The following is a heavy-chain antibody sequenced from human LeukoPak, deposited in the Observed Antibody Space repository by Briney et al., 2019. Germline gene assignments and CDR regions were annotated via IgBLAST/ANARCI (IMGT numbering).Heavy chain of an antibody. CDR3: ARLGYRSSRGYYFGY. V-gene: IGHV4-39*01. D-gene: IGHD6-13*01. Sequence: SETLSLICTVSGGSISGSNYYWGWIRQPPGKGLEWIGSIYYSGSTYYNPSLKSRVTISVDTSKTQFSLKLSSVTAADTAVYYCARLGYRSSRGYYFGYWGQGTLVTVSS. J-gene: IGHJ4*02. CDR1: GGSISGSNYY. CDR2: IYYSGST.